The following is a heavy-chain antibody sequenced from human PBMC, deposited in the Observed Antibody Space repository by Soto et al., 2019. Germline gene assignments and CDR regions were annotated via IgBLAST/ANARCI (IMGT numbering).Heavy chain of an antibody. CDR3: AKSGQSSWANMDV. J-gene: IGHJ6*02. CDR1: GFTFSSYA. V-gene: IGHV3-23*01. CDR2: ISGSGDNT. Sequence: EVQLLESGGGLVQPGGSLRLSCAASGFTFSSYAINWVRQAPGKGLEWVSTISGSGDNTYYADSVKGRFTISRDNSKNTRSLQMNTLRAEDTAVYYCAKSGQSSWANMDVWGQGTTVTVSS. D-gene: IGHD2-2*01.